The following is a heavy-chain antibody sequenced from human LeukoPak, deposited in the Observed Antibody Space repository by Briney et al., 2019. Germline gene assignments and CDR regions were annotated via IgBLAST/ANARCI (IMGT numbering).Heavy chain of an antibody. V-gene: IGHV4-59*01. Sequence: SETLSLTCTVSGGSISSYYWSWIRQPPGKGLEWIGYIYYSGSTSYNPSLKSRVTVSVDTSKNQFSLKLTSVTAAGMAVYYCATVSNHFQHWGQGTLVTVSS. CDR2: IYYSGST. CDR3: ATVSNHFQH. CDR1: GGSISSYY. J-gene: IGHJ1*01.